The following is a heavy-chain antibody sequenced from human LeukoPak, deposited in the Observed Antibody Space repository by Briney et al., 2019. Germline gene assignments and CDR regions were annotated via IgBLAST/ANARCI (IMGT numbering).Heavy chain of an antibody. CDR3: ARENSGSYYQFDC. J-gene: IGHJ4*02. D-gene: IGHD1-26*01. V-gene: IGHV3-21*01. CDR1: GFTFSSYA. CDR2: ISSSTSYI. Sequence: GGSLRLSCAASGFTFSSYAMSWVRQAPGKGLEWVSAISSSTSYIYYADSVKGRFTISRDNAKNSLYLQMNSLRPEDTAVYYCARENSGSYYQFDCWGQGTLVTVSS.